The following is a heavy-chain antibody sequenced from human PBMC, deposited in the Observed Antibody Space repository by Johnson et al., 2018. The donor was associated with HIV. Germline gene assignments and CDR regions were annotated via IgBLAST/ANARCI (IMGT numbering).Heavy chain of an antibody. Sequence: GQLVEPGGGFIQPGGSLRLSCAASRFTVSHNYMTWVRQAPGKGLEWVSLIYSGGSTYYADSVKGRFIISRDSSKNTLYLQMNSLRVEDTAVYYCARALSRFGVSDAFDVWGQGTMVTVSS. D-gene: IGHD3-10*01. CDR2: IYSGGST. V-gene: IGHV3-53*01. J-gene: IGHJ3*01. CDR1: RFTVSHNY. CDR3: ARALSRFGVSDAFDV.